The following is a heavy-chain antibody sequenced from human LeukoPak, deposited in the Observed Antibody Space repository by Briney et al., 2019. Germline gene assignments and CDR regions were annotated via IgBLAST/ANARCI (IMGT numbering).Heavy chain of an antibody. CDR2: ISSSSSYI. V-gene: IGHV3-21*01. J-gene: IGHJ4*02. CDR1: GFTFSSYS. CDR3: ARSPRVATRAFDY. Sequence: GGSLRLSCAASGFTFSSYSMNWVRQAPGKGLEWVSSISSSSSYIYYADSVKGRFTISRDNAKNSLYLQMNSLRAEDTAVYYCARSPRVATRAFDYWGQGTLVTVSS. D-gene: IGHD5-12*01.